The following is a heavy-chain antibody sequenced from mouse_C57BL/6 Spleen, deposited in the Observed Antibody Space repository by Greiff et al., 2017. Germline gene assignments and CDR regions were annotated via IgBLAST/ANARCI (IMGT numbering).Heavy chain of an antibody. CDR3: ARYGDYPPMDY. Sequence: QVQLKQSGAELVKPGASVKISCKASGYAFSSYWMNWVKQRPGKGLEWIGQIYPGDGDTNYNGKFKGKATLTADKSSSTAYMQLSSLTSEDSAVYFCARYGDYPPMDYWGQGTSVTVSS. D-gene: IGHD2-13*01. V-gene: IGHV1-80*01. CDR2: IYPGDGDT. CDR1: GYAFSSYW. J-gene: IGHJ4*01.